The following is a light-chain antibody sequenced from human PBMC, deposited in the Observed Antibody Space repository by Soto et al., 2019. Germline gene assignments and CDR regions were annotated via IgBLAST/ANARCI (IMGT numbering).Light chain of an antibody. CDR3: QQYGTSPLT. Sequence: EIVLTQSPGTLSLSPGERATLSCRASQSVSNSYLAWYQQKPAQAPRLLIYGASSRATGIPDRFSGSGSGTDFTLTISRLEPEDFAVYYCQQYGTSPLTFGPGTKVDIK. V-gene: IGKV3-20*01. CDR2: GAS. J-gene: IGKJ3*01. CDR1: QSVSNSY.